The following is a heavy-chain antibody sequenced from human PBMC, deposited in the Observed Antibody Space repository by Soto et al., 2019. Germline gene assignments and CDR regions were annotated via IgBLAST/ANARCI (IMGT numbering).Heavy chain of an antibody. CDR2: IYYSGST. V-gene: IGHV4-59*01. CDR1: GDSINNFY. Sequence: PSETLSLTCTVSGDSINNFYWSWIRQPPGKGLEWIGYIYYSGSTNYNPSLKSRVTISVDTSKNQFSLKLSTVTAADTAVYYCARSDGRYWGQGTLVTVSS. CDR3: ARSDGRY. J-gene: IGHJ4*02.